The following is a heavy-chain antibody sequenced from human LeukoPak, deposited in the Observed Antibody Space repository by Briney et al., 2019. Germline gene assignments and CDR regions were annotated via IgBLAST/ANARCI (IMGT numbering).Heavy chain of an antibody. CDR2: IYTSGST. V-gene: IGHV4-4*07. CDR1: GGYISSYY. Sequence: SETLSLTCTVSGGYISSYYWSRIRQPAGKGLEWIGRIYTSGSTNYNPSLKSRVTMSVDTSKNQFSLKLSSVTAADTAVYYCARDRGPGSYYPLDYWGQGTLVTVSS. J-gene: IGHJ4*02. CDR3: ARDRGPGSYYPLDY. D-gene: IGHD3-10*01.